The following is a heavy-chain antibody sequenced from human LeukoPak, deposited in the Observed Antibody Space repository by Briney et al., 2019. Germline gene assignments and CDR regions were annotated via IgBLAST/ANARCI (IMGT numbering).Heavy chain of an antibody. J-gene: IGHJ4*02. V-gene: IGHV3-23*01. CDR3: AKSGYYDYVWGSYRYTGIDY. CDR2: ISGSGGST. CDR1: GFTFSSYA. D-gene: IGHD3-16*02. Sequence: GGSLRLSCAASGFTFSSYAMSWVRQAPGKGLEWVSAISGSGGSTYYADSVKGRFTISRDNSKNTLYLQMNSLRAVDTAVYYCAKSGYYDYVWGSYRYTGIDYWGQGTLVTVSS.